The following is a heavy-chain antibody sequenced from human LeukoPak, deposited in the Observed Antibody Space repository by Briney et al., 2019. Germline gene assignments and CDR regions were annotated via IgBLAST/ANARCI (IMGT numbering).Heavy chain of an antibody. CDR1: GGTFSSYA. J-gene: IGHJ3*02. V-gene: IGHV1-69*13. D-gene: IGHD1-26*01. CDR2: STPIFGTA. Sequence: SVKVSCKASGGTFSSYAISWVRQAPGQGLEWRGESTPIFGTANYAQKFQGRVTITADESTSTAYMELSSLRSEDTAEYYCARDRIVGATADAFDIWVQGTMVTVSS. CDR3: ARDRIVGATADAFDI.